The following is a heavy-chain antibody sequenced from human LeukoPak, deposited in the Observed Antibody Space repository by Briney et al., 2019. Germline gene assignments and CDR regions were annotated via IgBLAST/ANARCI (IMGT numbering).Heavy chain of an antibody. J-gene: IGHJ4*02. D-gene: IGHD3-22*01. CDR1: GYTFTSYD. V-gene: IGHV1-8*01. CDR2: MNPYSGNA. Sequence: ASVKVSCKPSGYTFTSYDINWVRQATGQGLEWMGWMNPYSGNAGYAQKFQGRVTMTRNTSINTAYMEVSSLRSDDSAVYYCARGAREVVVVITKYYVDFWGQGTLVTVSS. CDR3: ARGAREVVVVITKYYVDF.